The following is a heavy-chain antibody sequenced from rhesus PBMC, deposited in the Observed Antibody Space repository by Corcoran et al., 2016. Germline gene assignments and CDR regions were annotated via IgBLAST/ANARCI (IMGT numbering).Heavy chain of an antibody. Sequence: QVQLQESGPGLVKPSETLSLTCAVSGYSISSGYYWGWIRQPPGKGLDYIGYISGSSGSTYYNPSLKSRVTISKDTSKNQFSLRLTSVTAADTAVYYCARQGYTDHLGGLDSWGQGVVVTVSS. D-gene: IGHD2-39*02. V-gene: IGHV4-99*01. J-gene: IGHJ6*01. CDR3: ARQGYTDHLGGLDS. CDR2: ISGSSGST. CDR1: GYSISSGYY.